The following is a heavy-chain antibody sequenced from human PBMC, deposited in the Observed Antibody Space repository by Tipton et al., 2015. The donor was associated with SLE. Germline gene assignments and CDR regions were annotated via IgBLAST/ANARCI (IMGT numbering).Heavy chain of an antibody. CDR1: GGSFSGYY. V-gene: IGHV4-34*01. J-gene: IGHJ3*02. Sequence: GSLRLSCAVYGGSFSGYYWSWIRQPPGKGLEWIGEINHSGSTNYNPSLKSRVTISVDTSKNQFSLKLSSVTAADTAVYYCARDASVDIDAFDIWGQGTMVTVSS. D-gene: IGHD5-12*01. CDR3: ARDASVDIDAFDI. CDR2: INHSGST.